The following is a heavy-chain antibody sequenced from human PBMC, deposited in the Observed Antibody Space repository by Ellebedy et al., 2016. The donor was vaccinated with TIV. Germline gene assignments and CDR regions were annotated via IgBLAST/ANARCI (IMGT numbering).Heavy chain of an antibody. Sequence: GESLKISXAASGFTFSSYSMNWVRQAPGKGLEWVSYISSSSSTIYYADSVKGRFTISRDNAKNSLYLQMNSLRAEDTAVYYCARDRGYCSGGSCRPFDYWGQGTLVTVSS. CDR1: GFTFSSYS. D-gene: IGHD2-15*01. V-gene: IGHV3-48*04. J-gene: IGHJ4*02. CDR3: ARDRGYCSGGSCRPFDY. CDR2: ISSSSSTI.